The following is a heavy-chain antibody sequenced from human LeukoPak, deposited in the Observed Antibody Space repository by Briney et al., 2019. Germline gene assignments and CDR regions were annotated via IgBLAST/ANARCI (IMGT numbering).Heavy chain of an antibody. V-gene: IGHV1-2*04. CDR1: GYTFTDYY. J-gene: IGHJ4*02. Sequence: ASVKVSCKASGYTFTDYYMHWVRQAPGQGLEWMGWINPNSGGTYSAQKFQGWVTMTRDTSISTANMELSRLTSDDTGVYYCARANALHCSSTSCLFDYWGQGTLVTVSS. D-gene: IGHD2-2*01. CDR2: INPNSGGT. CDR3: ARANALHCSSTSCLFDY.